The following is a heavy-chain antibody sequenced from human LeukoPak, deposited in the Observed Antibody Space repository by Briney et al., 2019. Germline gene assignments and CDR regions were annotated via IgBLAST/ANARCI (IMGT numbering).Heavy chain of an antibody. CDR3: AKDTASPSPRVLWVKRDYYDTDYYYYYMDV. D-gene: IGHD3-22*01. J-gene: IGHJ6*03. CDR1: GFTFSSYG. V-gene: IGHV3-30*02. CDR2: IRYDGSNK. Sequence: GGSLRLSCAASGFTFSSYGMHWVRQAPGKGLEWVAFIRYDGSNKYYADSVKGRFTISRDNSKNTLYLQMNSLRAEDTAVYYCAKDTASPSPRVLWVKRDYYDTDYYYYYMDVWGKGTTVTVSS.